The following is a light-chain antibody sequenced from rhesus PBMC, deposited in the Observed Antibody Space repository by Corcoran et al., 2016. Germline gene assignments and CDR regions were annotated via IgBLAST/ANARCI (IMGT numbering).Light chain of an antibody. CDR2: KAS. CDR1: ENVNNF. Sequence: DIQMTQSPSSLSASVGDRVTFTCRASENVNNFLNWYQQKPGKDPNLLIYKASTLQSGVPSRFSGRGSGTDYTFPISSLQPEYVATYYCQHGYGPPFTFGPGAKLDIQ. CDR3: QHGYGPPFT. J-gene: IGKJ3*01. V-gene: IGKV1-74*01.